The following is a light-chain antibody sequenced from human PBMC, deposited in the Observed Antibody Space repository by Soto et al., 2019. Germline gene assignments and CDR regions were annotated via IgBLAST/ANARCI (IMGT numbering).Light chain of an antibody. CDR1: QSVTSNY. V-gene: IGKV3-20*01. CDR2: GAS. Sequence: EIVLTQSPCTLSLSPGERATLSCRASQSVTSNYLAWYQQKPGQAPRLLISGASSRAAGISDKFSGSGSGTDFTLTISRLEPEDFAVYFCRQYGTFPITFGQGTRLEI. CDR3: RQYGTFPIT. J-gene: IGKJ5*01.